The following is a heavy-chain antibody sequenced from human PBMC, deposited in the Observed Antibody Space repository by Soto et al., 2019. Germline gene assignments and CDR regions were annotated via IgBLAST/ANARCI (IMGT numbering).Heavy chain of an antibody. V-gene: IGHV4-4*07. CDR1: GGSISEKY. CDR2: IFANGHT. J-gene: IGHJ5*02. CDR3: VASLAASGLNWLDP. D-gene: IGHD6-13*01. Sequence: GPGPDEPSETLSLTCIVSGGSISEKYWNWVRQPPGKGLEWIGLIFANGHTDYNPSLKSRVTMSVDASKNQFSLRLTSMTAADTAVYYCVASLAASGLNWLDPWGRGTLVT.